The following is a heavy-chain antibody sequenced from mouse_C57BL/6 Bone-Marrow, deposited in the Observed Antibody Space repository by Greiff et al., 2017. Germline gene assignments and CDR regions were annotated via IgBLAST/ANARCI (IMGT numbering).Heavy chain of an antibody. D-gene: IGHD3-2*02. CDR1: GYTFTSYW. V-gene: IGHV1-69*01. J-gene: IGHJ3*01. CDR3: AREGMLSAWFAY. CDR2: IDPSDSYT. Sequence: QVQLKQPGAELVMPGASVKLSCKASGYTFTSYWMHWVKQRPGQGLEWIGEIDPSDSYTNYNQKFKGKSTLTVDTSSSTAYMQLSSLTSEDSAVYDCAREGMLSAWFAYWGQGTLVTVSA.